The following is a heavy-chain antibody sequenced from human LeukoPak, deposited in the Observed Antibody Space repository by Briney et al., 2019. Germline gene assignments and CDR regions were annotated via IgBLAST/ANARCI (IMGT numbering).Heavy chain of an antibody. CDR2: IYYNGST. J-gene: IGHJ4*02. V-gene: IGHV4-59*08. CDR3: ARHRYDNSGYHLGY. CDR1: GGSVSSFY. D-gene: IGHD3-22*01. Sequence: SETLSLTCSVSGGSVSSFYWSWIRQPPGKGLEWLGYIYYNGSTNYNPSLKSRVTISVDTSKNQFSLKLSSVTAADTAVYYCARHRYDNSGYHLGYWGQGTLVTVSS.